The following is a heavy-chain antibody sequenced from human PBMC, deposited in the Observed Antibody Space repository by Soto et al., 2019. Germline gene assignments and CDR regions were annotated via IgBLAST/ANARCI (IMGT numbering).Heavy chain of an antibody. Sequence: SETLSLTCTVSGGSISSNYWTWIRQPPGKGLEWIGYVHNSGSTNYNPSLKSRVTISEDTSKSQFSLKVNSMTAADTAVYYCARYRREAVAGYTLDNWGQGSLVTVS. D-gene: IGHD6-13*01. J-gene: IGHJ4*02. CDR2: VHNSGST. CDR3: ARYRREAVAGYTLDN. V-gene: IGHV4-59*01. CDR1: GGSISSNY.